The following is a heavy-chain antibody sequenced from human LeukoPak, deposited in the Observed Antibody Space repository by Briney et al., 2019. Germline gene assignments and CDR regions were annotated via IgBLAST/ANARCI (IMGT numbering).Heavy chain of an antibody. Sequence: EASVKVSCKASGYTFTSYAMHWVRQAPGQRLEWMGWINAGNGNTKYSQKFQGRVTITRDTSASTAYMELSSLRSEDTAVYYCARDRSPERDGYNYILGYWGQGTLVTVSS. CDR2: INAGNGNT. V-gene: IGHV1-3*01. J-gene: IGHJ4*02. CDR1: GYTFTSYA. CDR3: ARDRSPERDGYNYILGY. D-gene: IGHD5-24*01.